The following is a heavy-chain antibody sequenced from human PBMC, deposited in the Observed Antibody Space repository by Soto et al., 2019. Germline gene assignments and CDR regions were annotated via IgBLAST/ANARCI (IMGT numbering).Heavy chain of an antibody. D-gene: IGHD2-8*01. CDR3: ARHLNGEFTAFDI. V-gene: IGHV5-51*01. CDR2: IYPGDSDT. Sequence: GESLKISCTGSGYSFTTYWIGWVRQLPGTGLELMGIIYPGDSDTRYSPSFQGHVTISADKSTSTASLQWSSLKASDTAMYYCARHLNGEFTAFDIWGQGTMVTVSS. CDR1: GYSFTTYW. J-gene: IGHJ3*02.